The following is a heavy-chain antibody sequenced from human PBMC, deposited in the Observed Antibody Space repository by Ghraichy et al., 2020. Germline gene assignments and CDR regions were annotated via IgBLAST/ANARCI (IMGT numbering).Heavy chain of an antibody. J-gene: IGHJ4*02. Sequence: SGPTLVKPTETLTLTCTLSGFSLSTRGMRVSWIRQPPGKALEWLARIDWDDDKFYSASLKTRLTISKDTSKNQVVLAMTNMDPVDTGTYYCARIRSQSTSMVRSADFDYWGQGTQVTVSS. CDR2: IDWDDDK. V-gene: IGHV2-70*04. D-gene: IGHD3-10*01. CDR1: GFSLSTRGMR. CDR3: ARIRSQSTSMVRSADFDY.